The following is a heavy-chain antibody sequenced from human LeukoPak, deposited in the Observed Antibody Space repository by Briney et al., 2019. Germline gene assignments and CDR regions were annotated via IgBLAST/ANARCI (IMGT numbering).Heavy chain of an antibody. CDR3: ARGAFTGAGYYNVISTFDY. J-gene: IGHJ4*02. D-gene: IGHD3-9*01. CDR2: IIPIFGTA. V-gene: IGHV1-69*06. Sequence: GASVKVSCRASGGTFSSYAISWVRQAPGQGLEWMGGIIPIFGTANYAQKFQGRVTITADKSTSTAYMELSSLRSEDTAVYYCARGAFTGAGYYNVISTFDYWGQGTLVTVSS. CDR1: GGTFSSYA.